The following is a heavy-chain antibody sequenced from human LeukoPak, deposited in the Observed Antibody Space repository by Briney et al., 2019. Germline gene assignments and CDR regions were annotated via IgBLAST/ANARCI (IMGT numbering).Heavy chain of an antibody. J-gene: IGHJ3*02. D-gene: IGHD4-23*01. CDR2: INHSGST. CDR1: GGSFSGYY. V-gene: IGHV4-34*01. CDR3: ARPGRLTTVVTHRAAFDI. Sequence: KPSETLSLTCAVYGGSFSGYYWSWIRQPPGKGLEWIGEINHSGSTNYNPSLKSRVTISVDTSKNQFSLKLSSVTAADTAVYYCARPGRLTTVVTHRAAFDIWGQGTMVTVSS.